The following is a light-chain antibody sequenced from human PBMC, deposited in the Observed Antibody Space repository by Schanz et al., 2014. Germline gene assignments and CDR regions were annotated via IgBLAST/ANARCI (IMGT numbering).Light chain of an antibody. CDR3: QQYYATQYT. Sequence: EVMLTQSPATLSVSPGERATLYCRASQRVSTNLAWYQHKPGQAPRLLIYGASTRATGIPARFSGSGSGSEFTLTISSLQAEDVAVYYCQQYYATQYTFGQGTKLEIK. V-gene: IGKV3-15*01. J-gene: IGKJ2*01. CDR1: QRVSTN. CDR2: GAS.